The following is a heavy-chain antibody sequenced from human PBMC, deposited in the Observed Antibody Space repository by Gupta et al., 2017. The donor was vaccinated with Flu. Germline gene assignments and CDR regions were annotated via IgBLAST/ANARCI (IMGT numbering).Heavy chain of an antibody. CDR2: IQTKTDSGTT. Sequence: EVQLVESGGGLVKPGESLRLSCAASGFIFSDAWMSWVRQAPGKGLEWVAHIQTKTDSGTTDYAAPVKGRFTISRDDSKNTLYLQMDSLKTEDTAVYYCTTLPTLMFGLLVMDFWGQGTLVTVSS. CDR1: GFIFSDAW. CDR3: TTLPTLMFGLLVMDF. D-gene: IGHD3/OR15-3a*01. J-gene: IGHJ4*02. V-gene: IGHV3-15*01.